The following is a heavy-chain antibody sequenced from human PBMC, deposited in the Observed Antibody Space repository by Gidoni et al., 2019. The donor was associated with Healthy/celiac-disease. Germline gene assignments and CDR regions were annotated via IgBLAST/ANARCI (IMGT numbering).Heavy chain of an antibody. CDR3: ARDLGMIVVVVAASWLSYGMDV. V-gene: IGHV1-46*01. D-gene: IGHD2-15*01. J-gene: IGHJ6*02. Sequence: QVQLVQSGAAVQKPGASVKVSCKASGYTFTSYYMHWVRQAPGQGLEWMGIINPSGGSTSYAQKFQGRVTMTRDTSTSTVYMELSSLRSEDTAVYYCARDLGMIVVVVAASWLSYGMDVWGQGTTVTVSS. CDR1: GYTFTSYY. CDR2: INPSGGST.